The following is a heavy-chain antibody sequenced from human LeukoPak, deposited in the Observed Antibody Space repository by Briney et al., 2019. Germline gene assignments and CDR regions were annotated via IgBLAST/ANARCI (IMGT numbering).Heavy chain of an antibody. J-gene: IGHJ4*02. CDR1: GGSISSYY. D-gene: IGHD6-19*01. CDR3: ARSSDSSGWYGGGIFDY. V-gene: IGHV4-4*07. Sequence: PSETLSLTCTVSGGSISSYYWSWIRQLAGKGLEWIGRIYTSGSTNYNPSLESRVTVSLDTSDNQFSLRLSSVTAADTAVYYCARSSDSSGWYGGGIFDYWGQGTLVTVSS. CDR2: IYTSGST.